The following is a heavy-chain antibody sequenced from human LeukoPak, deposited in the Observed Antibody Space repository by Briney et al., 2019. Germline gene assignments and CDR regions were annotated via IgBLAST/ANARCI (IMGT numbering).Heavy chain of an antibody. J-gene: IGHJ1*01. CDR1: GFTFSSYW. V-gene: IGHV3-7*01. Sequence: GSLRLSSAASGFTFSSYWMSRVPQAPGKGREGGANIKEDGSEKYYVDSVKGRFTISRDNAKNSLYLQMNSVRAEDTAVYYCARDSQWELVDSYFQQWGQGTLVTVSS. CDR3: ARDSQWELVDSYFQQ. D-gene: IGHD1-26*01. CDR2: IKEDGSEK.